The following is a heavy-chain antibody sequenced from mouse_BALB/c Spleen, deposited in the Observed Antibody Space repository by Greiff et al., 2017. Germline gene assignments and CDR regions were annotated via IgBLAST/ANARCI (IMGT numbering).Heavy chain of an antibody. V-gene: IGHV3-6*02. Sequence: VQLQQSGPGLVKPSQSLSLTCSVTGYSITSGYYWNWIRQFPGNKLEWMGYISYDGSNNYNPSLKNRISITRDTSKNQFFLKLNSVTTEDTATYYCAREGFHYYGSSWFAYWGQGTLVTVSA. J-gene: IGHJ3*01. CDR2: ISYDGSN. CDR3: AREGFHYYGSSWFAY. D-gene: IGHD1-1*01. CDR1: GYSITSGYY.